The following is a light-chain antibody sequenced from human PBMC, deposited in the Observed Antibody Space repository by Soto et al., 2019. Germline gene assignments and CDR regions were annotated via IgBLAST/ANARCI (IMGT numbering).Light chain of an antibody. Sequence: QYALTQSPSASGSPGQSVTISCTGTSSDVGNYKYVSRYQQHPGKAPKLMIYEVSKRPSGVPDRFSGSKSGNTASLTVSGLQAEDEADYYCSSYAGSNNWVFGGGTKLTVL. CDR2: EVS. CDR1: SSDVGNYKY. J-gene: IGLJ3*02. V-gene: IGLV2-8*01. CDR3: SSYAGSNNWV.